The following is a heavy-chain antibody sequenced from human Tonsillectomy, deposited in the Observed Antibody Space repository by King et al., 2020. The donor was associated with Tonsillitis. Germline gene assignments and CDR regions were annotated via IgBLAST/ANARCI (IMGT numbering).Heavy chain of an antibody. CDR2: LYFSGCS. V-gene: IGHV4-59*01. J-gene: IGHJ6*02. CDR1: GASISSGY. CDR3: ARETSAFYGMDV. Sequence: QLQESGPGLVKPSATLSLTCTVSGASISSGYWSLIRQPPGKGLEWIGYLYFSGCSNYNPSLRSRVTMSVDTSTNQPSLRLSSVTAADTPVYYCARETSAFYGMDVWGQGTTVTVSS.